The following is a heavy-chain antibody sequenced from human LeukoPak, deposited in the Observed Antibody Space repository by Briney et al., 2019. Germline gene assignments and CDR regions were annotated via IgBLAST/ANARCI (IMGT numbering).Heavy chain of an antibody. CDR2: IYHSGST. J-gene: IGHJ6*04. CDR3: ARVQVSYYYYGMDV. CDR1: GGSISSSNW. V-gene: IGHV4-4*02. D-gene: IGHD5-18*01. Sequence: SETLSLTCAVSGGSISSSNWWSWVRQPPGKGLEWIGEIYHSGSTNYNPSLKSRVTISVDKSKNQFSLKLSSVTAAGTAVYYCARVQVSYYYYGMDVWGKGTTVTVSS.